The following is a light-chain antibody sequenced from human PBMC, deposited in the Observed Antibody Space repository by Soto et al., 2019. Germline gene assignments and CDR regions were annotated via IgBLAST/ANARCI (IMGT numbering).Light chain of an antibody. Sequence: QSALTQPPSASGSPGQSVTISCTGTSSDVGGYDYVSWYQHHPGKAPKLMIYEVTKRPSGVPDRFSGSKSGNTASLTVSGLQAEDEADYYCCSYGGSNNFVVFGGGTKVTVL. V-gene: IGLV2-8*01. CDR3: CSYGGSNNFVV. CDR1: SSDVGGYDY. J-gene: IGLJ2*01. CDR2: EVT.